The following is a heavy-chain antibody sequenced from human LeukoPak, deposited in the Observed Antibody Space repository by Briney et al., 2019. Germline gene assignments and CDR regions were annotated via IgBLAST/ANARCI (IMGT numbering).Heavy chain of an antibody. CDR3: ARFHGHYDYVWGSYRLSNYFDY. D-gene: IGHD3-16*02. CDR2: IYYSGST. Sequence: SETLYLTCTVSGGSISSYYWSWIRQPPGKGLEWIGYIYYSGSTNYNPSLKSRVTISVDTSKNQFSLKLSSVTAADTAVYYCARFHGHYDYVWGSYRLSNYFDYWGQGTLVTVSS. J-gene: IGHJ4*02. CDR1: GGSISSYY. V-gene: IGHV4-59*08.